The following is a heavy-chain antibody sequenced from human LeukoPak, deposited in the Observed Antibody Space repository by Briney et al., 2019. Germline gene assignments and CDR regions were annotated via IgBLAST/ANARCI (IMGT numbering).Heavy chain of an antibody. CDR2: IKQHGGEI. CDR3: AREEQRIAVAGTHLL. J-gene: IGHJ4*02. Sequence: GGSLRLSCAASGFTFSRYWRRWVRQVRRKGLEWVANIKQHGGEIYYVGSVKGRFTISRDNAKKSLYLQMNRLRAEDTAVYYCAREEQRIAVAGTHLLWGQGTLVTVSS. CDR1: GFTFSRYW. V-gene: IGHV3-7*03. D-gene: IGHD6-19*01.